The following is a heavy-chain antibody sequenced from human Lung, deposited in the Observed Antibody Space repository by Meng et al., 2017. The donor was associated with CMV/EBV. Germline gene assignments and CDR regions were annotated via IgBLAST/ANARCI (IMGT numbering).Heavy chain of an antibody. CDR3: ASGTPGRSYCDY. CDR1: GYTFGSYG. Sequence: QVRPLESGPEVKKPGASVGVSCKASGYTFGSYGICWVRQAPGQGLEWMGWFVNYVDTYPAPKFQGRVTMTTDTHTNTAFMELRSLTSDDTAVYYCASGTPGRSYCDYWGQGTLVTVSS. CDR2: FVNYVDT. V-gene: IGHV1-18*01. D-gene: IGHD2-15*01. J-gene: IGHJ4*02.